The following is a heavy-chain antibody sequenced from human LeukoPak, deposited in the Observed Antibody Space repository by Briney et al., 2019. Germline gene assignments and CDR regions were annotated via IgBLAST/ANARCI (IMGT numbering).Heavy chain of an antibody. CDR1: GFTFSSYS. CDR3: ARDESDGYYYYMDV. V-gene: IGHV3-21*01. Sequence: GGSLRLSCAASGFTFSSYSMNWVRQAPGKGLEWVSSVSSSSSYIYYADSVKGRFTISRDNAKNSLYLQMNSLRHEDTAVYYCARDESDGYYYYMDVWGKGTTVTVSS. D-gene: IGHD2-21*01. J-gene: IGHJ6*03. CDR2: VSSSSSYI.